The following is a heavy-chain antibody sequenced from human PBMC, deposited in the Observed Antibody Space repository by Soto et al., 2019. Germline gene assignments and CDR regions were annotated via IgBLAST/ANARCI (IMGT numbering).Heavy chain of an antibody. CDR2: ISGSGGST. J-gene: IGHJ4*02. CDR1: GFTFSSYG. CDR3: ASGTPLTEIDY. Sequence: GGSLRLSCAASGFTFSSYGMHWVRQAPGKGLEWVSAISGSGGSTYYADSVKGRFTISRDNSKNTLYLQMNSLRAEDTAVYYCASGTPLTEIDYWGQGTLVTVSS. V-gene: IGHV3-23*01.